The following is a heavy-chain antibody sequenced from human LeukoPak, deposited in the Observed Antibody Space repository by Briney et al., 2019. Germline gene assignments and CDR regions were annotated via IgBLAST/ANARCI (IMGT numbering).Heavy chain of an antibody. J-gene: IGHJ4*02. CDR3: AKGTGRHSYGYFDY. V-gene: IGHV3-9*01. Sequence: PGGSLRLSCAASGFTFDDYAMHWVRQAPGKGLEWVSGISWNSGSIGYADSVKGRFTISRDNAKNSLYLQMNSLRAEDTAVYYCAKGTGRHSYGYFDYWGQGTLVTVSS. CDR1: GFTFDDYA. CDR2: ISWNSGSI. D-gene: IGHD5-18*01.